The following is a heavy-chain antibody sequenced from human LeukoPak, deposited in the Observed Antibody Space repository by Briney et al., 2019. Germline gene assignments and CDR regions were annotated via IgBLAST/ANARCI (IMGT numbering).Heavy chain of an antibody. V-gene: IGHV1-18*01. CDR2: ISVYNGNT. D-gene: IGHD3-22*01. J-gene: IGHJ4*02. CDR1: GYIFTSYG. CDR3: ARGMVTAYYYDSSGYYPNDY. Sequence: ASVKVSCKASGYIFTSYGVTWVRQAPGQGLEWMGWISVYNGNTNYAQKLQGRVTMTTDISTSTAYMELRSLRSGDTAVYCCARGMVTAYYYDSSGYYPNDYWGQGTLVTVPS.